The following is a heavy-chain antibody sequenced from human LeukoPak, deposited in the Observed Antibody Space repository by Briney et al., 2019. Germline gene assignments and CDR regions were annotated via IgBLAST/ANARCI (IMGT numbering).Heavy chain of an antibody. CDR2: IRSKANSYAT. CDR3: TRLSYYGSGSFY. D-gene: IGHD3-10*01. V-gene: IGHV3-73*01. Sequence: GGSLRLSCAASGFTFSGSATHWVRQASGKGLEWVGRIRSKANSYATAYAASVKGRFTISRDDSKNTAYLQMNSLKTEDTAVYYCTRLSYYGSGSFYWGQGTLVTVSS. J-gene: IGHJ4*02. CDR1: GFTFSGSA.